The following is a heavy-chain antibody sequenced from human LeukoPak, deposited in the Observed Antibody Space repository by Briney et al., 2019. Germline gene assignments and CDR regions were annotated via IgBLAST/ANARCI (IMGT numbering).Heavy chain of an antibody. CDR3: ARGLVGSP. CDR1: GFTFSRFD. V-gene: IGHV3-48*03. D-gene: IGHD2-2*01. Sequence: PGRSLRLSCAVSGFTFSRFDMNWVRQAPGKGLEWVSDISTTGLIIMYADSVKGRFTVSRDDAQNSLYLQMNSLRAEDTAIYYCARGLVGSPWGPGTLVTVSS. J-gene: IGHJ5*02. CDR2: ISTTGLII.